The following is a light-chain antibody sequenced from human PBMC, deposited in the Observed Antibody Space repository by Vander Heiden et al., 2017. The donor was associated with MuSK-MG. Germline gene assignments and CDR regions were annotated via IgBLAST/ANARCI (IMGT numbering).Light chain of an antibody. CDR2: LGS. CDR1: QSLLHSNGYNY. CDR3: MQALQTPST. J-gene: IGKJ4*01. V-gene: IGKV2-28*01. Sequence: DIVMTQSPLSLPVTPGEPASISCRSSQSLLHSNGYNYLDWYLQKPGQSPQLLIYLGSNRASGVPDRFSGSGSGTDFTLKISRVEAEDVGVYYCMQALQTPSTFGAGTKVEIK.